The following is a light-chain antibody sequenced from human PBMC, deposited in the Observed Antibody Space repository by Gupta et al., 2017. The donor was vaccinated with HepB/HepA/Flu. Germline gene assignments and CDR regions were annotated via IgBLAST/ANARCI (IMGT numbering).Light chain of an antibody. CDR1: SSNIGKSD. V-gene: IGLV1-51*01. CDR2: ENY. Sequence: QSVLTQPPSVSAAAGHRVTISCSGGSSNIGKSDVAWYQQLPGSAPKLLIYENYKRASGIPDRFSGSKSGTSATLGITGLQTGDEANYYCGAWDTSRKIYVFGTETGVTVL. CDR3: GAWDTSRKIYV. J-gene: IGLJ1*01.